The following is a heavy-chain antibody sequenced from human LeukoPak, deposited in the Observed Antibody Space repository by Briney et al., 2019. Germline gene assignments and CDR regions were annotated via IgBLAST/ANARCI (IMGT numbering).Heavy chain of an antibody. Sequence: GGSLRLSCTASTFTFSDYAMSWVRQAPGKRLEWVSTIHGGAEGTFYADAVKGRFTISRDNSKHTLYLQMNSLRAEDTAVYYCAKPDSSTSWRYAFDIWGQGTMVTVSS. V-gene: IGHV3-23*01. CDR3: AKPDSSTSWRYAFDI. J-gene: IGHJ3*02. CDR1: TFTFSDYA. D-gene: IGHD2-2*01. CDR2: IHGGAEGT.